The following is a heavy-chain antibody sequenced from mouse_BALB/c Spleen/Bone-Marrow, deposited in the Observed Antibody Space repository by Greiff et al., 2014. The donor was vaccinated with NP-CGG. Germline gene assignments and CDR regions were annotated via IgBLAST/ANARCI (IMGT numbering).Heavy chain of an antibody. CDR2: ISTYSGNT. V-gene: IGHV1-67*01. D-gene: IGHD1-1*01. CDR1: GYTLTDYA. CDR3: ARYGYGSRYYAMDY. J-gene: IGHJ4*01. Sequence: VQLQQSGPELVRPGVSVKISCKGSGYTLTDYAMHWVKQSHAKSLEWIGVISTYSGNTNYNQKFKGKATMTVDKSSITAYMELARLTSEDSAIYYCARYGYGSRYYAMDYWGQGTSVTVSS.